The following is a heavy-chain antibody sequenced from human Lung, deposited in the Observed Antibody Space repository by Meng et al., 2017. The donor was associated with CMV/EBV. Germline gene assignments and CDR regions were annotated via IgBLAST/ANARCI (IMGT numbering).Heavy chain of an antibody. Sequence: VQLRESGPALVKPPEPLPLTCAVSGDSITNHTWWAWVRQPPGKGLEWIGEIPHRGSSAYNPSLKSRVSMSIDKSKNQCSLKLTSVTAADTAVYHCLRRSGGSVWGQGTLVTVSS. V-gene: IGHV4-4*03. J-gene: IGHJ1*01. D-gene: IGHD3-10*01. CDR1: GDSITNHTW. CDR3: LRRSGGSV. CDR2: IPHRGSS.